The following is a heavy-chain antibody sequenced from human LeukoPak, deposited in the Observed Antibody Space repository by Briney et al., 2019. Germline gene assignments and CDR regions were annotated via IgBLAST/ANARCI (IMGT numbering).Heavy chain of an antibody. Sequence: PGGSLRLSCSASGLTFNSYPVHSVRHAPRKRLEYVSGISRNGGSTYYADSVKGRFTISRDNSKNTLYLQMSSLRAEDTAVYYCVKESGFMVAPNSAFDIWGQGTMVTVSS. CDR2: ISRNGGST. V-gene: IGHV3-64D*06. CDR3: VKESGFMVAPNSAFDI. D-gene: IGHD4/OR15-4a*01. J-gene: IGHJ3*02. CDR1: GLTFNSYP.